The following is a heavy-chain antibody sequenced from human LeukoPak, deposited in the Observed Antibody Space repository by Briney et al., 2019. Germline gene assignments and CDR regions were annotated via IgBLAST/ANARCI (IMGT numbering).Heavy chain of an antibody. D-gene: IGHD1-26*01. J-gene: IGHJ4*02. CDR1: GFTFSTNA. Sequence: GGSLRLSCLTSGFTFSTNAMSWVRQALGKGLEWISGISGSGASTYYADSVTGWFTISRDNSRNTLYLQMNSLRGDDTAVYYCAKDVGKWESLHFFDYWGQGTLVTVSS. V-gene: IGHV3-23*01. CDR2: ISGSGAST. CDR3: AKDVGKWESLHFFDY.